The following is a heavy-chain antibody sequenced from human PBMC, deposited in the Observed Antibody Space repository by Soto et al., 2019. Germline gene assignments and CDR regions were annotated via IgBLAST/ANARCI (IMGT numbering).Heavy chain of an antibody. D-gene: IGHD4-17*01. V-gene: IGHV4-59*08. Sequence: SETLSLTCTVSGGSISSYYWSWIRQPPGKGLEWIGYIYYSGSTNYNPSLKSRVTISVDTSKNQFSLKLSSVTAADTAVYYCARQSLGGRPEGTVTTIHYYYYMDVWGKGTTVTVSS. CDR1: GGSISSYY. CDR3: ARQSLGGRPEGTVTTIHYYYYMDV. CDR2: IYYSGST. J-gene: IGHJ6*03.